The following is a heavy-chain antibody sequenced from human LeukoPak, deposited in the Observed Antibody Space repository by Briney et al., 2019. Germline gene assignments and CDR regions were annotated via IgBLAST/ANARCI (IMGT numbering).Heavy chain of an antibody. Sequence: SVKVSCKASGGTFSSYAISWVRQAPGQGLEWMGGIIPIFDTANYAQKFQGRVTITTDESTNTAFMELSSLRSEDTAIYYCVREGLSGTFAFWGQGTLVTVSS. CDR2: IIPIFDTA. CDR3: VREGLSGTFAF. V-gene: IGHV1-69*05. D-gene: IGHD1-26*01. CDR1: GGTFSSYA. J-gene: IGHJ4*02.